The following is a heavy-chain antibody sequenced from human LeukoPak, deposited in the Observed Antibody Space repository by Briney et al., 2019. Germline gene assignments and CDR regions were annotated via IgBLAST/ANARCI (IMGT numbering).Heavy chain of an antibody. V-gene: IGHV3-23*01. Sequence: GGSLRLSCAASGFTFSSYAVSWVRQAPGKGLEWVAGISDSGGRTNYADSVKGRFTISRDNPKNTLYLQMNSLRAEDTAVYFCAKRGVVIRVILVGFHKEAYYFDSWGQGALVTVSS. CDR1: GFTFSSYA. CDR2: ISDSGGRT. CDR3: AKRGVVIRVILVGFHKEAYYFDS. D-gene: IGHD3-22*01. J-gene: IGHJ4*02.